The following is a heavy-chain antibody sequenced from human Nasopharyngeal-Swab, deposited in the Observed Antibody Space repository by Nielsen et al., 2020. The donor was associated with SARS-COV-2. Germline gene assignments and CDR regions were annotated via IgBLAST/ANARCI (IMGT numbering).Heavy chain of an antibody. CDR3: ARDGVDYGDY. CDR2: IWYDGSNK. D-gene: IGHD3-16*01. Sequence: GESLKISCAASGFTFSSYGMHWVRQDPGKGLEWVAVIWYDGSNKYYADSVKGRFTISRDNSKNTLYLQMNSLRAEDTAVYYCARDGVDYGDYWGQGTLVTVSS. CDR1: GFTFSSYG. J-gene: IGHJ4*02. V-gene: IGHV3-33*01.